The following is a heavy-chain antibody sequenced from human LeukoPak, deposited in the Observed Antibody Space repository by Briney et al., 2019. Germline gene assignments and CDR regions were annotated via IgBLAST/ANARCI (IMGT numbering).Heavy chain of an antibody. CDR2: ISYDAINK. D-gene: IGHD3-10*01. V-gene: IGHV3-30*04. Sequence: GGSLGLSCAASRFTFSDYPMHWVRQAPGKGLEWVAVISYDAINKYYPDSVKGRFTISRDNSNNTLYLQMNSLRAEDTAVYYCADCYGSGSEHWGQGTLVTVSS. CDR1: RFTFSDYP. J-gene: IGHJ4*02. CDR3: ADCYGSGSEH.